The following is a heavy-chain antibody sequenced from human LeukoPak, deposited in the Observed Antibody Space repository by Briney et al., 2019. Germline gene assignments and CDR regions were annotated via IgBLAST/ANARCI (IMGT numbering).Heavy chain of an antibody. D-gene: IGHD3-9*01. CDR3: ARDLGRYYDRGTLSAFDI. CDR1: GYSISSGYY. Sequence: SETLSLTCTVSGYSISSGYYWGWIRQPPGRGLEWIGSIYHGGTSYYNPSLKSRVTISVDTSKNQFSLNLSSVTAADTAVYYCARDLGRYYDRGTLSAFDIWGQGTMVTVSS. V-gene: IGHV4-38-2*02. CDR2: IYHGGTS. J-gene: IGHJ3*02.